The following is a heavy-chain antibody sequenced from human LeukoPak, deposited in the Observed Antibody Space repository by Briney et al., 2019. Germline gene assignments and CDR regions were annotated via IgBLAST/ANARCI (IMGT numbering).Heavy chain of an antibody. CDR3: ARKIGFSSSWYYGRHYFDY. V-gene: IGHV3-23*01. CDR2: ISGSGGST. D-gene: IGHD6-13*01. J-gene: IGHJ4*02. CDR1: GFTFSSYA. Sequence: PGGSLRLSCAASGFTFSSYAMSWVRQAPGKGLEWVSAISGSGGSTYYADSVKGRFTISRDNPKNTLYLQMNSLRAEGTAVYYCARKIGFSSSWYYGRHYFDYWGQGTLVTVSS.